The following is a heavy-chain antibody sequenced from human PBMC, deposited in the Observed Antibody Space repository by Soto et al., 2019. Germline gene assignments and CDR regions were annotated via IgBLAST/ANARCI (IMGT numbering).Heavy chain of an antibody. J-gene: IGHJ6*02. CDR2: MNPNSGNT. Sequence: ASVKVSCKASGYTFTSYDINWVRQATGQGLEWMGWMNPNSGNTGYAQKFQGRVTMTRNTSISTAYMELSSLRSEDTAVYYCARPIYGSGPPTENYYYYGMDVWGQGTTVTVSS. V-gene: IGHV1-8*01. CDR1: GYTFTSYD. CDR3: ARPIYGSGPPTENYYYYGMDV. D-gene: IGHD3-10*01.